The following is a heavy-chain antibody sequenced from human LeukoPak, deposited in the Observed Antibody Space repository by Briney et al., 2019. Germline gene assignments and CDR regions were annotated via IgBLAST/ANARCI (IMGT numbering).Heavy chain of an antibody. CDR3: SGGIGWIIDH. D-gene: IGHD6-19*01. CDR2: IKQDGSEK. Sequence: GGSLRLSCAASGFTFTTYWMNWVRQAPGKGLEWVANIKQDGSEKYYVDSVKGRFTISRDNAKNSLYLQMNSLRAEDTAVYYCSGGIGWIIDHWGQGTLVTVSS. CDR1: GFTFTTYW. J-gene: IGHJ4*02. V-gene: IGHV3-7*01.